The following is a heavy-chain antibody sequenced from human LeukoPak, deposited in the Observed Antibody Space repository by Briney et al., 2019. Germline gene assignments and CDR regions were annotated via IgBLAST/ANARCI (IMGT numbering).Heavy chain of an antibody. Sequence: GGSLRLSCAASGFSFSSHGMHWVRQAPGKGLEWVALMWYDGSNNQYADSVKGRFTISRDNSKNTLYLQMNSLRAEDTAVYYCARDHEDDGDHVDYWGQGILVTVSS. V-gene: IGHV3-33*01. CDR3: ARDHEDDGDHVDY. D-gene: IGHD4-17*01. CDR1: GFSFSSHG. J-gene: IGHJ4*02. CDR2: MWYDGSNN.